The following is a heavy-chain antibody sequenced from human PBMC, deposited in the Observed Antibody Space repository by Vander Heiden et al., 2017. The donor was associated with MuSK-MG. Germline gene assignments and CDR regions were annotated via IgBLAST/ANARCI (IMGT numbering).Heavy chain of an antibody. V-gene: IGHV1-69*01. J-gene: IGHJ3*02. CDR3: ARDSLPGGAFDI. CDR2: IIPIFGTA. D-gene: IGHD3-10*01. Sequence: PPGQGLEWMGGIIPIFGTANYAQKFQGRVTITADESTRTAYMELSSLRSEDTAVYYCARDSLPGGAFDIWGQGTMVTVFS.